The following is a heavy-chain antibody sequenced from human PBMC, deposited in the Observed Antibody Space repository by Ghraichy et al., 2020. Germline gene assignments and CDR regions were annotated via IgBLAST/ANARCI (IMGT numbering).Heavy chain of an antibody. CDR3: AKERDTSGYYSFRGDYYGMDV. Sequence: LSLTCVASGITFSRYGMHWVRQAPGKGLEWVAVTSYDGSNKFYGGSVQGRFTISRDNSKNTLYLQMNYLRPEDTAVYYCAKERDTSGYYSFRGDYYGMDVWGQGTTVTVSS. J-gene: IGHJ6*02. CDR1: GITFSRYG. D-gene: IGHD3-22*01. V-gene: IGHV3-30*18. CDR2: TSYDGSNK.